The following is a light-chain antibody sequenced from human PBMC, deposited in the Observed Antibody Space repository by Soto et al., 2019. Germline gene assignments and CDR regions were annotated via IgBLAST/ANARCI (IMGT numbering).Light chain of an antibody. V-gene: IGKV1-5*03. CDR3: QQYNSYSWT. J-gene: IGKJ1*01. Sequence: DVQMTQSPSTLSASVGDRVTSTCRAIQNIDNWLAWYQQKPRKAPKLLIYKASSLESGVPSRFSGSGSGTEFTLTISSLEPDDFATYYCQQYNSYSWTFGQGTKVDIK. CDR1: QNIDNW. CDR2: KAS.